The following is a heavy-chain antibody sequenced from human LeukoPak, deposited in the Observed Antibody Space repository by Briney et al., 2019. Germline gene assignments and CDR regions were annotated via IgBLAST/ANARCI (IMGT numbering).Heavy chain of an antibody. CDR1: GFTFSSYA. CDR3: AKYQAGYDYVWGSYRYTPFDY. Sequence: QPGGSLRLSCPASGFTFSSYAMSWVRQAPGKGLEWVSAISGSGGSTYYADSVKGRFTISRDNSKNTLYLQMNSLRAEDTAVYYCAKYQAGYDYVWGSYRYTPFDYWGQGTLVTVSS. J-gene: IGHJ4*02. D-gene: IGHD3-16*02. CDR2: ISGSGGST. V-gene: IGHV3-23*01.